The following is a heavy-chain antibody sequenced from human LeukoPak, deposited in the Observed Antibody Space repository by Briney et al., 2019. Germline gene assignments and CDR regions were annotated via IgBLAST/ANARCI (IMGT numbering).Heavy chain of an antibody. Sequence: SETLSLTCTVSGGSISSGGYYWSWIRQHPGKGLEWIGYIYYSGSTYYNPSLKSRVTISVDTSKNQFSLKLSSVAAADTAVYYCARHPRIFGVVADAFDIWGQGTMVTVSS. CDR1: GGSISSGGYY. V-gene: IGHV4-31*03. CDR3: ARHPRIFGVVADAFDI. J-gene: IGHJ3*02. D-gene: IGHD3-3*01. CDR2: IYYSGST.